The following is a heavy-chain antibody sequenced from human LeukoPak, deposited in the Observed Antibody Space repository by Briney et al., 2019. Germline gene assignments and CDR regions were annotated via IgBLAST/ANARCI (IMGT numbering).Heavy chain of an antibody. CDR1: GGSISSYY. CDR3: ARISYYYYGMDV. Sequence: SETLSLTCTVSGGSISSYYWSWIRQPPGKGLEGIGYIYYSGSTNYNPSPKSRVTISVDTSKNQFSLKLSSVTAADTAVYYCARISYYYYGMDVWGQGTTVTVSS. J-gene: IGHJ6*02. V-gene: IGHV4-59*01. CDR2: IYYSGST. D-gene: IGHD1-14*01.